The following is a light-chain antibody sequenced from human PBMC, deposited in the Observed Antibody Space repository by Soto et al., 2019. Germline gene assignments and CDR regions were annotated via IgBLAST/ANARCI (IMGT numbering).Light chain of an antibody. CDR3: QQRSNWPPVT. V-gene: IGKV3-11*01. CDR1: QSINRH. J-gene: IGKJ4*01. CDR2: DAS. Sequence: EIVMTQSPATLSVSPGERATLSCRASQSINRHLAWYRQKPGQAPRLLIYDASNRGTGIPARFSGSGSGTDFTLTISSLEPEDFGVDYCQQRSNWPPVTFGGGTKVDIK.